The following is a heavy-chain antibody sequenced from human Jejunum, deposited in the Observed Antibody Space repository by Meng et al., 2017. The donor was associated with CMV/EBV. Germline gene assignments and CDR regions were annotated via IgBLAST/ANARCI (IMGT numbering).Heavy chain of an antibody. Sequence: QHTLKESGPTLVKPTQTLTVTFTFSGFSLSTSEVGVGWIRQPPGKALEWLAVIYWDDDKRYSPSLKSRLTITKETSKNQVVLTLTNMDPVDTATYYCALFTRSWFDPWGQGTLVTVSS. CDR1: GFSLSTSEVG. V-gene: IGHV2-5*02. J-gene: IGHJ5*02. CDR2: IYWDDDK. D-gene: IGHD2-2*01. CDR3: ALFTRSWFDP.